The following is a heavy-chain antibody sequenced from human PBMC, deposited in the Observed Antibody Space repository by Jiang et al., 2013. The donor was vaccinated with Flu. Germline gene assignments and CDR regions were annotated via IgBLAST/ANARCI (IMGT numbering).Heavy chain of an antibody. CDR3: ARFIAVAGKRRFGYYFDY. Sequence: GSGLVKPSETLSLTCTVSGGSISSYYWSWIRQPPGKGLEWIGYIYYSGSTNYNPSLKSRVTISVDTSKNQFSLKLSSVTAADTAVYYCARFIAVAGKRRFGYYFDYWGQGTLVTVSS. V-gene: IGHV4-59*08. CDR1: GGSISSYY. CDR2: IYYSGST. J-gene: IGHJ4*02. D-gene: IGHD6-19*01.